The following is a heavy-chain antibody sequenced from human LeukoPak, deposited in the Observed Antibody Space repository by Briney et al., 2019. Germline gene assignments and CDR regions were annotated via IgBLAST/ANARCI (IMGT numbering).Heavy chain of an antibody. CDR3: AREWGIAVIDY. V-gene: IGHV3-21*01. J-gene: IGHJ4*02. D-gene: IGHD6-19*01. CDR2: ISSSSSYI. CDR1: GFTFSSYS. Sequence: GGSLRLSCAASGFTFSSYSMNWVRQAPGKGMEWVSSISSSSSYIYYADSVKGRFTISRDNAKNAMYLQMNSLRAEDTAVYYCAREWGIAVIDYWGQGTLVTVPS.